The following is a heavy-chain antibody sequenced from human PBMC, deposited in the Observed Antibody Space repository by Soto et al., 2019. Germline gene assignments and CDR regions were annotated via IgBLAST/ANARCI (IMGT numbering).Heavy chain of an antibody. V-gene: IGHV3-21*01. Sequence: GGSLRLSCAASGFTFSSYSMNWVRQAPGKGLEWVSSISSSSSYIYYADSVKGRFTISRDNAKNSLYLQMNSLRAEDTAVYYCARANRRATNSYYYYMDVWGKGTTVTVSS. CDR2: ISSSSSYI. CDR3: ARANRRATNSYYYYMDV. J-gene: IGHJ6*03. CDR1: GFTFSSYS.